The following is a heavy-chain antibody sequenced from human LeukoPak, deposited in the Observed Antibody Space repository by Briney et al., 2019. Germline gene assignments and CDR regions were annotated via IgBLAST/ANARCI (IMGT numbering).Heavy chain of an antibody. CDR1: GGSISSYY. J-gene: IGHJ3*02. Sequence: SETLSLTCTVSGGSISSYYWSWIRQPPGKGLEWIGYIYYSGSTNYNPSLKSRVTMSVDTSKNQFPLKLSSVTAADTAVYYCARDKDYFDSGGAFDIWGQGTMVTVPS. CDR2: IYYSGST. D-gene: IGHD3-22*01. V-gene: IGHV4-59*01. CDR3: ARDKDYFDSGGAFDI.